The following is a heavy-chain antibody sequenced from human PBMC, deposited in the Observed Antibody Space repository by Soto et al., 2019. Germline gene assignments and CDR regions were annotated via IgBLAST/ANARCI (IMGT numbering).Heavy chain of an antibody. CDR2: ISSSSSTI. CDR1: GFTFSSYS. V-gene: IGHV3-48*01. Sequence: EVQLVESGGGLVQPGGSLRLSCAASGFTFSSYSMNWVRQAPGKGLEWVSYISSSSSTIYYVDSVKGRFTISRDNAKNSLSLQMNSLGAEDSAVYYCARAGGLVAATPEYYYYYRDVWGKGTTVIFSS. D-gene: IGHD2-15*01. CDR3: ARAGGLVAATPEYYYYYRDV. J-gene: IGHJ6*03.